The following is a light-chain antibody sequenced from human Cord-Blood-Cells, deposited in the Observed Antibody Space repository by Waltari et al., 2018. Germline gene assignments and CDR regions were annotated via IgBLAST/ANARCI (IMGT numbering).Light chain of an antibody. J-gene: IGLJ3*02. CDR2: YDS. CDR3: QVWDSSSDHWV. V-gene: IGLV3-21*04. Sequence: SYVLTQPPSVSVAPGQTARITCGGNNIGRKSAHWYQQKPGQSPVLVIYYDSDRPSGIPERFSGSNSGNTATLTISRVEAGDEADYYCQVWDSSSDHWVFGGGTKLTVL. CDR1: NIGRKS.